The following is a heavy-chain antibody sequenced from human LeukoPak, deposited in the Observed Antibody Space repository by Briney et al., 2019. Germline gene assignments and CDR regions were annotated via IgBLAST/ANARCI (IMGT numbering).Heavy chain of an antibody. J-gene: IGHJ4*02. Sequence: GGSLRLSCAASGFTFSTYTMNWVRQAPGKGLEWVSSIGSSISYIYYADSVKGRFTISRDNAKNSLYLQMNSLRAEDTAVYYCARGPSPVPGLAQYFDYWGQGTLVTVSS. V-gene: IGHV3-21*01. CDR3: ARGPSPVPGLAQYFDY. CDR1: GFTFSTYT. CDR2: IGSSISYI. D-gene: IGHD6-19*01.